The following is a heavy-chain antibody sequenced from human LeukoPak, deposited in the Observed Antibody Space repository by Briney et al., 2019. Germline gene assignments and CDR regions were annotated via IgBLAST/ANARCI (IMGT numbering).Heavy chain of an antibody. CDR1: GNSISSGDNY. CDR2: IYTSGST. V-gene: IGHV4-61*02. J-gene: IGHJ4*02. Sequence: PSQTLSLTCTVSGNSISSGDNYWSWIRQPAGKGLEWIGRIYTSGSTNYNPSLKSRVTISGDTSKNQFSLRLSSVTAADTAVYYCARASYSYDINGWVPFDYWGQGALVTVSS. CDR3: ARASYSYDINGWVPFDY. D-gene: IGHD3-22*01.